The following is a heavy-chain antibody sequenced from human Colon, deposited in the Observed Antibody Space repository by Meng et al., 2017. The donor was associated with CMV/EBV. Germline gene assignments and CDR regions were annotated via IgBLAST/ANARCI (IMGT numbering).Heavy chain of an antibody. D-gene: IGHD2-21*01. CDR3: IKEDWYFDF. CDR1: GVPFPAKH. V-gene: IGHV1-2*02. Sequence: QLIQSGTKVKNPAPCVKCPCKTHGVPFPAKHLPGVRHAPDQGLEWMGWIDPPNGSTYFAQKFHGMVTMTSDTTISSAFLQQSSLTSDDTAIYYCIKEDWYFDFWGQGTLGTVSS. CDR2: IDPPNGST. J-gene: IGHJ4*02.